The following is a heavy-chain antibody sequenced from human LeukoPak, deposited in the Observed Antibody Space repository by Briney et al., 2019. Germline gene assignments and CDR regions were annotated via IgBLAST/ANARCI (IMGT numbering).Heavy chain of an antibody. CDR3: ARCPSIAQYYYYYYMDV. Sequence: GGSLRLSCAASGFTFDDYAMHWVRQAPGKGLEWVSGISWNSGSIGYADSVKGRFTISRDNAKNSLYLQMNSLRAEDTAVYYCARCPSIAQYYYYYYMDVWGKGTTVTVSS. CDR1: GFTFDDYA. J-gene: IGHJ6*03. CDR2: ISWNSGSI. D-gene: IGHD6-6*01. V-gene: IGHV3-9*01.